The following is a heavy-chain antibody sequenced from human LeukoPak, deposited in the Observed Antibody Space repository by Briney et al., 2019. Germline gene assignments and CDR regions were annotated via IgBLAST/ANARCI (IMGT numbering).Heavy chain of an antibody. CDR3: AISVDYFDNTGPHMMFDY. D-gene: IGHD3-22*01. V-gene: IGHV4-59*11. CDR2: MYYTGIT. J-gene: IGHJ4*02. CDR1: GDSITSHY. Sequence: PSETLSLTCNVSGDSITSHYWNWIRQPPGKGLEWVGYMYYTGITKYNPSLKSRVTMSVDTSKNQFFLRLSSVTATDTAVYHCAISVDYFDNTGPHMMFDYWGPGSLVTVSS.